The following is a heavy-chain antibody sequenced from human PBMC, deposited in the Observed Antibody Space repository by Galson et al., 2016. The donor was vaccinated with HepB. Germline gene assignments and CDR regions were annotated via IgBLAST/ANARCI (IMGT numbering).Heavy chain of an antibody. Sequence: SLRLSCAASGFTFGDYGMFWVRQGPGKGLEWVSYISWNGETTEFTDSVKGRFIISRDNVRNSLFLEMKSLRVEDTGIYYCAREVTTVTTNFGMSVWGKGTSVTVSS. CDR2: ISWNGETT. V-gene: IGHV3-20*04. D-gene: IGHD4-17*01. CDR3: AREVTTVTTNFGMSV. CDR1: GFTFGDYG. J-gene: IGHJ6*03.